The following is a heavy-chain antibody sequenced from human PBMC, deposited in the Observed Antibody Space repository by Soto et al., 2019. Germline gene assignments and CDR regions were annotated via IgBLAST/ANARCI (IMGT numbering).Heavy chain of an antibody. CDR3: ARHRSSSSEQDAFDI. V-gene: IGHV5-51*01. J-gene: IGHJ3*02. D-gene: IGHD6-13*01. CDR1: GYSFTTYW. CDR2: IYPGDSDT. Sequence: PGESLKISCKGSGYSFTTYWIGWVRQMPGKGLEWMGIIYPGDSDTRYSPSFQGQVTISADKTISTAYLQWSSLKASDTAMYYCARHRSSSSEQDAFDIWGQGTMVTVSS.